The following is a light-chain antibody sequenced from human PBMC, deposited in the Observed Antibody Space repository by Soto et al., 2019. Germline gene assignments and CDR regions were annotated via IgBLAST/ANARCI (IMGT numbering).Light chain of an antibody. CDR1: QSISSW. CDR3: QQYNSYSGT. J-gene: IGKJ1*01. CDR2: HAS. Sequence: DIEMTQSPSTLSASVGDRVTISCRASQSISSWLAWYQQKPGRAPDLLIFHASSLESGVPSRFSGSGSGTEFTLTISSLQPVDFATYYCQQYNSYSGTFGQGTKLDIK. V-gene: IGKV1-5*01.